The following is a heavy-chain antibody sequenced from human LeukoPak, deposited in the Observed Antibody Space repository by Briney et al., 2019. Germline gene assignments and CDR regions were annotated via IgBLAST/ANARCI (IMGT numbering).Heavy chain of an antibody. Sequence: GGSLRLSCAASGFTFSSYAMSWVRQAPGKGLEWVSAISGSGGSTYYADSVKGRFTISRDNSKNTLYLQMNSLRAEDTAVYYCAREERRYCSGGSCYKQNYYYYYGMDVWGQGTTVTVSS. J-gene: IGHJ6*02. CDR2: ISGSGGST. V-gene: IGHV3-23*01. D-gene: IGHD2-15*01. CDR3: AREERRYCSGGSCYKQNYYYYYGMDV. CDR1: GFTFSSYA.